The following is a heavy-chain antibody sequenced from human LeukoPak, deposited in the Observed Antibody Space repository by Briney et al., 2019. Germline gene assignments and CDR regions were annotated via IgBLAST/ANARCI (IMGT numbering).Heavy chain of an antibody. Sequence: ASVKVSCKASGYTFTGYHMHWVRQAPGQGLEWMGWINPNSGGTNYAQKFQGRVTMTRDTSISTAYMELSRLRSDDTAVYYCARTRSSWQPKSAFDIWGQGTMVTVSS. V-gene: IGHV1-2*02. CDR2: INPNSGGT. D-gene: IGHD6-13*01. J-gene: IGHJ3*02. CDR3: ARTRSSWQPKSAFDI. CDR1: GYTFTGYH.